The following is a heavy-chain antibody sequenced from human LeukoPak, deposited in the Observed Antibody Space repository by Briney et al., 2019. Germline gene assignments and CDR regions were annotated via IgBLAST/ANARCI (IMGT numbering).Heavy chain of an antibody. CDR3: ARPSPPGDGYNPSDQ. CDR2: ISNDERNK. CDR1: GFIFTNFA. V-gene: IGHV3-30*04. Sequence: GGPLRLSCAASGFIFTNFAMHWVRQAPGKGLEWVAVISNDERNKYYAESVKGRFTISRDNSNSMVYLQMTSLRLEDTAVYYCARPSPPGDGYNPSDQWGQGSLVIVSS. J-gene: IGHJ4*02. D-gene: IGHD5-24*01.